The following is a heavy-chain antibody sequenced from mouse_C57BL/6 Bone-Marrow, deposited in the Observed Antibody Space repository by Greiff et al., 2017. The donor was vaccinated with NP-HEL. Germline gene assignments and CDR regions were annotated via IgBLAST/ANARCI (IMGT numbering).Heavy chain of an antibody. CDR3: ARSSGYPYYFDY. Sequence: EVHLVESGGGLVQPGGSLSLSCAASGFTFTDYYMSWVRQPPGKALEWLGFIRNKANGYTTEYSASVKGRFTISRDNSQSILYLQMNALRAEDSATYYCARSSGYPYYFDYWGQGTTLTVSS. J-gene: IGHJ2*01. CDR1: GFTFTDYY. CDR2: IRNKANGYTT. D-gene: IGHD3-2*02. V-gene: IGHV7-3*01.